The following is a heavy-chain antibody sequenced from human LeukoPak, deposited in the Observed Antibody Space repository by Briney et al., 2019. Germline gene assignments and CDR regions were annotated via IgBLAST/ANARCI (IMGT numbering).Heavy chain of an antibody. CDR3: ARGPAVAGIFDY. Sequence: SETLSLTCTVSGVSISTYSWSWIRQPPGKGLEWIGYISYSGSTSYNPSLRSRVTISVDTSKNQFSLKLSSVTAADTAVYYCARGPAVAGIFDYWGQGTLVTVSS. D-gene: IGHD6-19*01. V-gene: IGHV4-59*01. J-gene: IGHJ4*02. CDR1: GVSISTYS. CDR2: ISYSGST.